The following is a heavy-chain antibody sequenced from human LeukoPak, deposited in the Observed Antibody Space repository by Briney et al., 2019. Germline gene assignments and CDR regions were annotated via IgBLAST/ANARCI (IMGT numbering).Heavy chain of an antibody. D-gene: IGHD3-3*01. Sequence: PGGSLRLSCGVSGLTFDDYGMSWVRQAPGKGLEWVSGINSNGDTTAYADSVKGRFTISRDNARTSLFLLMSSLRAEDTAVYYCARSASIAVDFYFDYWGRGTLVTVSS. CDR2: INSNGDTT. CDR1: GLTFDDYG. V-gene: IGHV3-20*04. J-gene: IGHJ4*02. CDR3: ARSASIAVDFYFDY.